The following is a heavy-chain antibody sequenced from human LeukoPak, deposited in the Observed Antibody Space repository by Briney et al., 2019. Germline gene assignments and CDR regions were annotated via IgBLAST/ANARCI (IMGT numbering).Heavy chain of an antibody. CDR1: GYTFTSYG. J-gene: IGHJ5*02. CDR3: ARVKYGDYGNNWFDP. Sequence: ASVTVSFTASGYTFTSYGISWVRQAPGQGLEWMGWISAYNGNTNYAQKLQGRVTMTTDTSTSTAYMELRSLRSDDTAVYYCARVKYGDYGNNWFDPWGQGTLVTVSS. CDR2: ISAYNGNT. V-gene: IGHV1-18*01. D-gene: IGHD4-17*01.